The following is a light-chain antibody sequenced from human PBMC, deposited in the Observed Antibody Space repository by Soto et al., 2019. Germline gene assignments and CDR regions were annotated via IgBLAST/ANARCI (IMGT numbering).Light chain of an antibody. J-gene: IGKJ2*01. CDR3: QQYEGWPRT. V-gene: IGKV3-15*01. CDR1: QSVRSN. Sequence: EIVMTQSPATLSVSPGDRATLSCRANQSVRSNLAWYQQRPGQAPRLLIYGASTRAAGVPARFSGSGSGTEFTLTISSLQSEDFAVYYCQQYEGWPRTFGLGTKVEIQ. CDR2: GAS.